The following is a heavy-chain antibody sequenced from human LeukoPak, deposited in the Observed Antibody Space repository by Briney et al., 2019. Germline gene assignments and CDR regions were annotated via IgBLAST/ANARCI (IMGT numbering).Heavy chain of an antibody. V-gene: IGHV3-48*03. J-gene: IGHJ4*02. CDR3: ARDGREWPLDY. Sequence: PGGSLRLSCAASGFTFSGSEMNWVRQAPGKGLEWVSYISTTGSTIYYADSVKGRFTISRDNAKNSLYLQMNSLRAEDTAVYYCARDGREWPLDYWGQGTLVTVSS. CDR1: GFTFSGSE. CDR2: ISTTGSTI. D-gene: IGHD3-3*01.